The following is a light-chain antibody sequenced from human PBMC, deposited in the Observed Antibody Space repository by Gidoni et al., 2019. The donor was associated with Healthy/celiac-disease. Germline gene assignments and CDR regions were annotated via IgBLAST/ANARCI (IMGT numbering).Light chain of an antibody. V-gene: IGKV1-17*01. Sequence: DIQMTQSPSSLSASVGDRVTITCRASQGIRKDLGWYQQQPGKAPKRLIYAASSLQSGVPSRFSGSGSGTEFTLTISSLQPEDFATYYCLQHNSYPLTFGGGTKVEIK. CDR2: AAS. CDR1: QGIRKD. J-gene: IGKJ4*01. CDR3: LQHNSYPLT.